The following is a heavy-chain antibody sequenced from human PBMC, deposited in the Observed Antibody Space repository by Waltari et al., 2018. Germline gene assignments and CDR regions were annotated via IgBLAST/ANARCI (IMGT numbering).Heavy chain of an antibody. CDR1: GYTFTSYD. CDR3: ARGPLPYYGSGKGWFDP. V-gene: IGHV1-8*01. CDR2: MNPNSGNT. Sequence: QVQLVQSGAEVKKPGASVKVSCKASGYTFTSYDINWVRQATGQGLEWMGWMNPNSGNTGYAQKFQGRVTMTRNTAISTAYMELSSLRSEDTAVYYCARGPLPYYGSGKGWFDPWGQGTLVTVSS. J-gene: IGHJ5*02. D-gene: IGHD3-10*01.